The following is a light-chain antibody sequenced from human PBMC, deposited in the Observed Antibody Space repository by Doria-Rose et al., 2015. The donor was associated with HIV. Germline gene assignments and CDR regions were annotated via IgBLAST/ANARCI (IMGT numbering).Light chain of an antibody. J-gene: IGKJ2*01. V-gene: IGKV1-5*03. CDR2: KAS. CDR3: QHYQSYPYT. CDR1: QSISTW. Sequence: SPSPLSASVGDRVTITCRASQSISTWLAWYQQKPGKAPKLLIYKASSLESGVPSRFSGSGSGTEFTLTISSLQPDDFASYYCQHYQSYPYTFGQGTKLEIK.